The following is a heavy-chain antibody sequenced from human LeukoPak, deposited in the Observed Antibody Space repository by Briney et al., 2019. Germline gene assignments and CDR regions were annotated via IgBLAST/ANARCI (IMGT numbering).Heavy chain of an antibody. CDR3: ARLIAVAGTGFDY. CDR1: GYTFTSYG. CDR2: INPNSGGT. V-gene: IGHV1-2*02. D-gene: IGHD6-19*01. Sequence: ASVKVSCKASGYTFTSYGISWVRQAPGQGLEWMGWINPNSGGTNYAQKFQGRVTMTRDTSISTAYMELSRLRSDDTAVYYCARLIAVAGTGFDYWGQGTLVTVSS. J-gene: IGHJ4*02.